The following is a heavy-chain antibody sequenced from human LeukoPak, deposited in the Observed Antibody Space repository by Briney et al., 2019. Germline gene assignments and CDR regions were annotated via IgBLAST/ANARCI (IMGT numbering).Heavy chain of an antibody. CDR3: ARFVLRTGLDP. Sequence: ASVKVSCKASGGTFSSYAISWVRQAPGQGLEWMGGIIPIFGTANYAQKFQGRVTITTDESTSTAYMELSSLRSGDTAVYYCARFVLRTGLDPWGQGPLVTVSS. CDR1: GGTFSSYA. V-gene: IGHV1-69*05. D-gene: IGHD4/OR15-4a*01. J-gene: IGHJ5*02. CDR2: IIPIFGTA.